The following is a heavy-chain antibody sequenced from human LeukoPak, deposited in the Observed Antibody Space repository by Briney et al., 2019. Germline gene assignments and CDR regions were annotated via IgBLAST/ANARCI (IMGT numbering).Heavy chain of an antibody. CDR2: ISWNSGSI. D-gene: IGHD2-2*01. CDR3: AKGRDKYQLLSKNWFDP. V-gene: IGHV3-9*01. Sequence: GGSLRLSFAASGFTFVDYPMHGVRQPPGKGLDGVSGISWNSGSIGYADSVKGRFTISRDNAKNSLYLQMNSLRAEDTALYYCAKGRDKYQLLSKNWFDPWGQGTLVTVSS. J-gene: IGHJ5*02. CDR1: GFTFVDYP.